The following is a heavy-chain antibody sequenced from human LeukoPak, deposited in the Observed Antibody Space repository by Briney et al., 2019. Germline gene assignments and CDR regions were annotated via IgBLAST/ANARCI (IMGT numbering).Heavy chain of an antibody. Sequence: GRSLRLSCTASGFTFGDYAMSWVRQAPGKGLKWVGFIRSKAYGGTTEYAASVKGRFTISRDDSKSIAYLQMNSLKTEDTAVYYCTLGSGWTDDAFDIWGQGTMVTVSS. CDR3: TLGSGWTDDAFDI. V-gene: IGHV3-49*04. D-gene: IGHD6-19*01. J-gene: IGHJ3*02. CDR2: IRSKAYGGTT. CDR1: GFTFGDYA.